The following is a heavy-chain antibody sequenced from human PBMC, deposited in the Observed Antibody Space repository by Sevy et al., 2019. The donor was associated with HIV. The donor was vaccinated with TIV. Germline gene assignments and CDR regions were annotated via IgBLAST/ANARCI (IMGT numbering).Heavy chain of an antibody. J-gene: IGHJ4*02. Sequence: ASVKVSCKASGGTFSNFAVSWVRQAPGQGLEWMGRIIPMFGTANYAQKFQGRVTMTADESTSTAYMELNSLRSEDTAMFYCARVSTPGYSTKAFDYWGQGTLVTVSS. CDR2: IIPMFGTA. CDR1: GGTFSNFA. CDR3: ARVSTPGYSTKAFDY. D-gene: IGHD5-12*01. V-gene: IGHV1-69*13.